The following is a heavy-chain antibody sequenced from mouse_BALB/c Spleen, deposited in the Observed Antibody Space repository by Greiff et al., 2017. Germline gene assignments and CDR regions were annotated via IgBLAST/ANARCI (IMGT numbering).Heavy chain of an antibody. CDR3: ARRDYYGSLFAY. J-gene: IGHJ3*01. CDR1: GYTFTDYW. Sequence: QVQLQQPGAELVMPGASVKMSCKASGYTFTDYWMHWVKQRPGQGLEWIGAIDTSDSYTSYNQKFKGKATLTVDESSSTAYMQLSSLTSEDSAVYYCARRDYYGSLFAYWGQGTLVTVSA. D-gene: IGHD1-1*01. CDR2: IDTSDSYT. V-gene: IGHV1-69*01.